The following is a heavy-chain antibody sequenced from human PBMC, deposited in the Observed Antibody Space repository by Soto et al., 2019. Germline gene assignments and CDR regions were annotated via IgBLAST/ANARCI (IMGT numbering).Heavy chain of an antibody. CDR3: ATAAGGRCSSTSCYTDPWLAP. CDR2: IYHSGST. J-gene: IGHJ5*02. CDR1: GGSISSGGYS. D-gene: IGHD2-2*02. V-gene: IGHV4-30-2*01. Sequence: SETLSLTCAVSGGSISSGGYSWSWIRQPPGKGLEWIGYIYHSGSTYYNPSLKSRVTISVDRSKNQFSLKLSSVTAADTAVYYCATAAGGRCSSTSCYTDPWLAPWGQGPLFTVSS.